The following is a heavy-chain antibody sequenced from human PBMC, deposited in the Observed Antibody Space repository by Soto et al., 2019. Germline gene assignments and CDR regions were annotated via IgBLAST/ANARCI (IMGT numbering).Heavy chain of an antibody. J-gene: IGHJ6*02. V-gene: IGHV1-8*01. CDR2: TDPNSGST. Sequence: GASVKVSCRASAYTLTSYDINWVRQAPGQGLEWLGWTDPNSGSTGYAQNFQGRVTMTRNISINTAHMELSSLRSEDTAVYYCARERKFDFWRKGLDVWGQGTTVTVSS. CDR3: ARERKFDFWRKGLDV. CDR1: AYTLTSYD. D-gene: IGHD3-3*01.